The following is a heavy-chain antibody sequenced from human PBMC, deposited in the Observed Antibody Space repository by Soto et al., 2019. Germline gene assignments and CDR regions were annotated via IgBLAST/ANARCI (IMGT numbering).Heavy chain of an antibody. CDR3: AREGLDAGSGQGAMDV. CDR2: IYYSGST. J-gene: IGHJ6*02. V-gene: IGHV4-31*03. Sequence: QVQLQESGPGLVKPSQTLALTCIVSGGSMSSRDYYWSWIRQHPGKGLEWIGYIYYSGSTYCHSSFMRRVGISIDTSKKQFSLKLHSVTAADTSVYYCAREGLDAGSGQGAMDVWGQGITVTVSS. D-gene: IGHD3-10*01. CDR1: GGSMSSRDYY.